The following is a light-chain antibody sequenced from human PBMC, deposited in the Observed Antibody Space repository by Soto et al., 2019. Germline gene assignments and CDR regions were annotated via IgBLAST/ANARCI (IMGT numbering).Light chain of an antibody. J-gene: IGLJ2*01. CDR2: DDS. Sequence: SYELTQPPSVSVAPGQTARVSCGGNNIETKTVHWYQQKPGQAPVLVVYDDSDRPSGIPERFSGSNSGNTATLTISRVEAGDEADYYCQVWDSSSDPVVFGGGTKLTVL. V-gene: IGLV3-21*02. CDR3: QVWDSSSDPVV. CDR1: NIETKT.